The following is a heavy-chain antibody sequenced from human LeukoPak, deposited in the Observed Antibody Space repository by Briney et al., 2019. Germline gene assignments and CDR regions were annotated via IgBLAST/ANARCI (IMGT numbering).Heavy chain of an antibody. CDR2: ISFDGSNK. J-gene: IGHJ2*01. Sequence: GGSLRLSCAASGFILSSYGMHWVRQAPGKGLEWVAVISFDGSNKYHADSVQGRFTISRDNSKNTLFLQMDSLRAEDTAVYFCAKDHVDSSSWSQYFELWGRGTLVTVSS. V-gene: IGHV3-30*18. CDR1: GFILSSYG. CDR3: AKDHVDSSSWSQYFEL. D-gene: IGHD6-13*01.